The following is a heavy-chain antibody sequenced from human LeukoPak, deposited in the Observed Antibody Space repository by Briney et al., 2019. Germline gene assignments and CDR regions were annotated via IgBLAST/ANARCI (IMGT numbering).Heavy chain of an antibody. CDR1: GFTFSSYE. J-gene: IGHJ4*02. D-gene: IGHD2-2*01. V-gene: IGHV3-48*03. Sequence: GSLRLSCAASGFTFSSYEMNWVRQAPGKGLEWVSYISISGSTIHYADSVKGRFTISRNNAKNALYLQMNSLRAEDMAVYYCARDRPRVGLDYWGQGTLVTVSS. CDR2: ISISGSTI. CDR3: ARDRPRVGLDY.